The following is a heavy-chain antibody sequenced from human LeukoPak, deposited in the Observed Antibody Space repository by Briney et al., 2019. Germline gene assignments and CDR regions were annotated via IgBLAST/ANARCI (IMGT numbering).Heavy chain of an antibody. CDR2: IKQDGSEK. V-gene: IGHV3-7*01. D-gene: IGHD1-26*01. Sequence: GGSLRLSCAASGFTFSTYWMSWVRQAPGKGLEWVANIKQDGSEKYYVDSVKGRFTISRDNAKNSLYLQMNSLRAEDTAVYYCAGSRTGLVPIDYWGQGTLVTVSS. CDR1: GFTFSTYW. CDR3: AGSRTGLVPIDY. J-gene: IGHJ4*02.